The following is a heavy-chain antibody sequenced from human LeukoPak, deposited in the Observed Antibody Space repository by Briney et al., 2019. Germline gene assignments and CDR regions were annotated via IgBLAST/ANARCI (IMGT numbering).Heavy chain of an antibody. Sequence: AASVKVSCKASGGTFSSYAISWVRQAPGQGLEWMGGIIPIFGTANYAQKFQGRVTITADESTSTAYMELSSLRSEDTAVYYCARAGADYYDRRFQHWGQGTLVTVSS. V-gene: IGHV1-69*13. CDR1: GGTFSSYA. J-gene: IGHJ1*01. CDR2: IIPIFGTA. CDR3: ARAGADYYDRRFQH. D-gene: IGHD3-22*01.